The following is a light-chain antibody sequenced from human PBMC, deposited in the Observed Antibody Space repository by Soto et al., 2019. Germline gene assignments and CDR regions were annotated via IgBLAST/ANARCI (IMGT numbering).Light chain of an antibody. CDR2: AAS. V-gene: IGKV3-20*01. CDR1: QSVSSNY. J-gene: IGKJ1*01. Sequence: EIVLTQSPGTLSLSPGEIATLFCRASQSVSSNYLAWFQQKHGQAPRLLIYAASSRAPCIPDRFSGSGSGTAFTLTISRLEPEDFAVYYCQQYGSSPQTFGQGTKVDIK. CDR3: QQYGSSPQT.